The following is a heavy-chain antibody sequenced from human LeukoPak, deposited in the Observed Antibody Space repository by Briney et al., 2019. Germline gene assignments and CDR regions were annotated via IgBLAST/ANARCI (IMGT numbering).Heavy chain of an antibody. CDR3: AREQVIVGATTTAFFDY. V-gene: IGHV3-7*01. D-gene: IGHD1-26*01. Sequence: GGSLRLSCAASGFTFSSYWMSWVRQAPGKGLEWVANIKQDGSEKYYVDSVKGRFTISRDNAKNSLYLQMNSLGAEDTAVYYCAREQVIVGATTTAFFDYWGQGTLVTVSS. CDR1: GFTFSSYW. CDR2: IKQDGSEK. J-gene: IGHJ4*02.